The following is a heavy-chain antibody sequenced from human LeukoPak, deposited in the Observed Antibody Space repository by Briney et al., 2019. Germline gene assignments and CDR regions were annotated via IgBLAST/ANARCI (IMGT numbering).Heavy chain of an antibody. CDR1: GYTFTTYG. D-gene: IGHD6-13*01. J-gene: IGHJ4*02. CDR3: AKDNGYSNSFDY. V-gene: IGHV1-18*01. CDR2: ISTCNGNT. Sequence: ASVKVSCKTSGYTFTTYGISWVRQAPGQGPEWMGWISTCNGNTHFAQSLQGRLTMTTDTSTSTAYMELRSLRSDDTAVYYCAKDNGYSNSFDYWGQGTLVTVAS.